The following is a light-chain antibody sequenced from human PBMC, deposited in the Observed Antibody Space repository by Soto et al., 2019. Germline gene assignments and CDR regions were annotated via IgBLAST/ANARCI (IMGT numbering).Light chain of an antibody. CDR2: AAS. V-gene: IGKV1-12*01. Sequence: DIQMTQSPSSVSASVGDRVTITCRASQGIRSWLAWFQQKPGKAPKLLIYAASSLQSGVPSRFIGSGSSTAFTLPISSLQPEDFTTYYCQQANSFPLPFGGGANVEIK. CDR3: QQANSFPLP. CDR1: QGIRSW. J-gene: IGKJ4*01.